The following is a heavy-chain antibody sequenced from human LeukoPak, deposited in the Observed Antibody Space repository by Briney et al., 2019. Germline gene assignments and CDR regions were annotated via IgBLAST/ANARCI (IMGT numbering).Heavy chain of an antibody. CDR2: IKQEGSEK. D-gene: IGHD5-12*01. CDR1: GFTFSSYW. Sequence: GGSLRLSCAASGFTFSSYWMSWVRQAPGKGLEWVANIKQEGSEKYYVDSVKGRFTISRDNAMNSLYLQMNSLRAEDTAVYYCARDLVATGDAFDIWGQGTMVTVSS. J-gene: IGHJ3*02. V-gene: IGHV3-7*01. CDR3: ARDLVATGDAFDI.